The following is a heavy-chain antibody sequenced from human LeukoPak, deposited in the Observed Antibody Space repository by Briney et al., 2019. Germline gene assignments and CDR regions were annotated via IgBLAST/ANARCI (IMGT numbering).Heavy chain of an antibody. V-gene: IGHV1-46*01. Sequence: ASVKVSCKASGYTFTRYHMHWVRQAPGQGLEWMGIINPSDGGTGYAQKFQGRVTMTRDTSTSTVYMELSSLRSEDTAVYYCARVSYQAFDIWGQGTMVTVSS. CDR2: INPSDGGT. J-gene: IGHJ3*02. CDR3: ARVSYQAFDI. D-gene: IGHD2-21*01. CDR1: GYTFTRYH.